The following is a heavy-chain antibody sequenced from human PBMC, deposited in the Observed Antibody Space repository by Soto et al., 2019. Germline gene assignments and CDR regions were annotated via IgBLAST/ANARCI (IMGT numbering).Heavy chain of an antibody. CDR2: ISYDGSNE. CDR3: AREGFGAYDFRRVPHTDY. V-gene: IGHV3-30-3*01. D-gene: IGHD5-12*01. Sequence: QVQLVGSGGGVVQPRRSLRLSCAASGFTFRSYAMHWVRQAPGKGLEWVGLISYDGSNEYYADSVKGRFTISRDNSKNTVYLQLNSLRDEDTAVYYCAREGFGAYDFRRVPHTDYWGQGTLVTVSS. CDR1: GFTFRSYA. J-gene: IGHJ4*02.